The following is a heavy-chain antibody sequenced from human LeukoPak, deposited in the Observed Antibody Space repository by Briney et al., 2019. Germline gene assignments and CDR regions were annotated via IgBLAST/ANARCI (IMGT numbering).Heavy chain of an antibody. CDR3: AKTVAGNFDY. CDR1: GFTFDDYA. D-gene: IGHD6-19*01. J-gene: IGHJ4*02. CDR2: ISWNSGSI. V-gene: IGHV3-9*01. Sequence: PGGSLRLSCAASGFTFDDYAMHWVRQAPGEGLEWVSGISWNSGSIGYADSVKGRFTISRDNAKNSLYLQMNSLRAEDTALYYCAKTVAGNFDYWGQGTLVTVSS.